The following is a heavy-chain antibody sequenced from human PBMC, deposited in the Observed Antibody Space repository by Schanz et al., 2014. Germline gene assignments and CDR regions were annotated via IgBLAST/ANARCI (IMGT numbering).Heavy chain of an antibody. CDR2: ISVYNHNK. V-gene: IGHV1-18*01. D-gene: IGHD3-16*02. CDR1: GYIFINSG. Sequence: QIQLVQSGPEVKKPGATVKVSCKASGYIFINSGISWVRQAPGQGLEWMGWISVYNHNKEYDQKFQGRVTMTTDPSKSTACMALTDLRSDDTAVYDCARDRRVLDRDDLYCFDSWGQGTLVAVSS. J-gene: IGHJ4*02. CDR3: ARDRRVLDRDDLYCFDS.